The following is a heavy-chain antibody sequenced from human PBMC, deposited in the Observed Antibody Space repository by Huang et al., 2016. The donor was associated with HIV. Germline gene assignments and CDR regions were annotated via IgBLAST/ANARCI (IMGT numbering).Heavy chain of an antibody. CDR3: ARLTSGWYQDY. D-gene: IGHD6-19*01. Sequence: QVQLVQSGPEVKKPGASVKVSCQTSGYIFSNYDINWLRQAPGKGLQWMCWLNPNSGKTAYGQNFQGRVTLTRSTSTGAAYMVLNSLTSQDTAVYYCARLTSGWYQDYWGQGTLVTVSS. CDR1: GYIFSNYD. V-gene: IGHV1-8*01. J-gene: IGHJ4*02. CDR2: LNPNSGKT.